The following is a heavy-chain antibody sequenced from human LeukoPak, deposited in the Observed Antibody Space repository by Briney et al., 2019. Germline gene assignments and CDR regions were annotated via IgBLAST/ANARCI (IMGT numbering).Heavy chain of an antibody. V-gene: IGHV1-8*01. D-gene: IGHD4-17*01. CDR1: GYTFTSYD. CDR2: MNPNSGNT. Sequence: GASVKVSCKASGYTFTSYDINWVRQATGQGLEWMGWMNPNSGNTGYAQKFQGRVTMTRNTSISTAYMELSSLRSEDTAVYYCAAVTTPYWYFDLWGRGTLVTVSS. CDR3: AAVTTPYWYFDL. J-gene: IGHJ2*01.